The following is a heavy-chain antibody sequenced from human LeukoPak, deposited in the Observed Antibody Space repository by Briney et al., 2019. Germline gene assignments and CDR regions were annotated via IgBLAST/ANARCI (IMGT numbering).Heavy chain of an antibody. D-gene: IGHD1-26*01. V-gene: IGHV1-18*01. CDR1: GYTFTSYS. CDR3: ARVVGGSYFSGLGY. CDR2: ISAYNGNT. Sequence: ASVKVSCKASGYTFTSYSISWVRQAPGQGLEWMGWISAYNGNTNYAQKLQGRVTMTTDTSTSTAYMELRSLRSDDTAVYYCARVVGGSYFSGLGYWGQGTLVTVSS. J-gene: IGHJ4*02.